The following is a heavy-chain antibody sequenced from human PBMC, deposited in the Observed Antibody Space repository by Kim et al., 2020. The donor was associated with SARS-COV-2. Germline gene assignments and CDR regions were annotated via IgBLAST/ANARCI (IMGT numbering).Heavy chain of an antibody. J-gene: IGHJ3*02. CDR2: ISAYNGNT. Sequence: ASVKISCKASGYTFTSYGISWVRQAPGQGLEWMGWISAYNGNTNYAQKLQGRVTMTTDTSTSTAYMELRSLRSDDTAVYYCARDHWRLQAFDIWGQGTMVTVSS. CDR1: GYTFTSYG. D-gene: IGHD4-4*01. V-gene: IGHV1-18*04. CDR3: ARDHWRLQAFDI.